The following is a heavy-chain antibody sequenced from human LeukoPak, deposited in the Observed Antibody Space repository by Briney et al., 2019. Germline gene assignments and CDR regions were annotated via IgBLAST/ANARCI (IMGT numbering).Heavy chain of an antibody. CDR1: GFTLSSHW. V-gene: IGHV3-7*01. CDR2: INQDGSAK. J-gene: IGHJ4*02. CDR3: ARWDIRGTAHQLDY. Sequence: GGSLSLSCAASGFTLSSHWMSWVRQAPGKGLEGVANINQDGSAKYYVGSVKGRFTISRDNARNSMYLQMNSLRAEDTAVYCARWDIRGTAHQLDYWGQGTLVTVSS. D-gene: IGHD5-12*01.